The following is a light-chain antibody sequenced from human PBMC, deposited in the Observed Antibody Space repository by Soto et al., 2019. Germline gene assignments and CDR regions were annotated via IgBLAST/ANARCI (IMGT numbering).Light chain of an antibody. J-gene: IGKJ2*01. CDR1: QSVTSNY. CDR3: QHLNDYRYT. CDR2: AAS. Sequence: EVVLTQSPGTVSLSPGERATLSCRASQSVTSNYLAWYQQKPGQAPRLLIYAASSRATGIPDRFSGSGSGTDFTLSISRLESEDFATYYCQHLNDYRYTFGQGTKVEIK. V-gene: IGKV3-20*01.